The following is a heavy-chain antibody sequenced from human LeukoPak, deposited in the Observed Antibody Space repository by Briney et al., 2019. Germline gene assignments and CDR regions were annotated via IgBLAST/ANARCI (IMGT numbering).Heavy chain of an antibody. CDR1: GGSISSSSYY. CDR2: IYYSGST. V-gene: IGHV4-39*07. Sequence: SETLFLTCTVSGGSISSSSYYWGWIRQPPGKGLEWIGSIYYSGSTYYNPSLKSRVTISVDTSKNQFSLKLSSVTAADTAVYYCARGLGIDIWGQGTMVTVSS. D-gene: IGHD1-26*01. J-gene: IGHJ3*02. CDR3: ARGLGIDI.